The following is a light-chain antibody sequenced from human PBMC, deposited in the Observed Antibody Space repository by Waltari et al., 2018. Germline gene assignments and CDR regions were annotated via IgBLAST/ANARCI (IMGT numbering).Light chain of an antibody. Sequence: IVLTQSPATLSLSPGERAILSCRASQSVSSSLAWYQQKPGQAPRLLIYDASNRATGIPARFSGSGSGTDFTLTISSLEPEDFVVYYCQQRSNWPLTFGGGTKVEIK. V-gene: IGKV3-11*01. CDR1: QSVSSS. J-gene: IGKJ4*01. CDR2: DAS. CDR3: QQRSNWPLT.